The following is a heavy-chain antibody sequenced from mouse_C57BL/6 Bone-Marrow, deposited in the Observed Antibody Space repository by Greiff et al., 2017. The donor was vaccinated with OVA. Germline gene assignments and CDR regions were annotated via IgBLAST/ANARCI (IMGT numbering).Heavy chain of an antibody. CDR2: IYPGSGNT. CDR3: ARQLRLRLDAMDY. Sequence: VQLQESGAELVRPGASVKLSCKASGYTFTDYYINWVKQRPGQGLEWIARIYPGSGNTYYNEKFKGKATLTAEKSSSNAYMRLSSLTSEDSAVSFCARQLRLRLDAMDYWGQGTSVTVSS. CDR1: GYTFTDYY. V-gene: IGHV1-76*01. J-gene: IGHJ4*01. D-gene: IGHD3-2*02.